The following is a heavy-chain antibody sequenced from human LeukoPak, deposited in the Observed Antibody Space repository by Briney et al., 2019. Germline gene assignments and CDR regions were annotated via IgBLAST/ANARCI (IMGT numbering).Heavy chain of an antibody. CDR1: GGSFSGYY. D-gene: IGHD6-6*01. Sequence: PSXTLSXTCAVYGGSFSGYYWSWIRQPPGKGLEWIGEINHSGSTNYNPSLKSRGTISVDTSKNQSSLRLRSVTAADTAVYYCARRPAPYYYYMDVWGKGTTVTISS. V-gene: IGHV4-34*01. CDR3: ARRPAPYYYYMDV. CDR2: INHSGST. J-gene: IGHJ6*03.